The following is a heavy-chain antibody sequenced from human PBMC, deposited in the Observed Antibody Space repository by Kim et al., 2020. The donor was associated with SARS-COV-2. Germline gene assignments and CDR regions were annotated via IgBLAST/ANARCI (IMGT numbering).Heavy chain of an antibody. CDR3: ARDVSFDYYYYGMDV. J-gene: IGHJ6*02. Sequence: QKFQGRVTITADESTSTAYMELSSLRSEDTAVYYCARDVSFDYYYYGMDVWGQGTTVTVSS. V-gene: IGHV1-69*01. D-gene: IGHD3-10*01.